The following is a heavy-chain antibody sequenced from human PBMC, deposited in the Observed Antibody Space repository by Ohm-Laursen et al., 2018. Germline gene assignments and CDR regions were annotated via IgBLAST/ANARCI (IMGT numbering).Heavy chain of an antibody. CDR1: GFTFSSYE. CDR2: ISSSGSTR. Sequence: SLRLSCAASGFTFSSYEMNWVHQAPGKGLEWVSYISSSGSTRYYADSVKGRFTISRDNAKNSLYLQMNSLRAEDTAVYYCARDYGGPGSYFLIWGQGTMVTVSS. CDR3: ARDYGGPGSYFLI. J-gene: IGHJ3*02. V-gene: IGHV3-48*03. D-gene: IGHD3-10*01.